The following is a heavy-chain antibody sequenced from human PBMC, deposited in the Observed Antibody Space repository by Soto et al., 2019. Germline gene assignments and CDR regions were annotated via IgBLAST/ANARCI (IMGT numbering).Heavy chain of an antibody. CDR2: IKSKTTGGAT. CDR1: DFILSDAW. V-gene: IGHV3-15*07. Sequence: GGSLRLSCAASDFILSDAWMIWVRQAPGKGLEWVGRIKSKTTGGATDYAAPVRGRFTISRDDSKNTLHLQMNSLRIEDTAVYYCTTCRLSGWREPPYYFYGMDVWGQGTTVTVSS. J-gene: IGHJ6*02. CDR3: TTCRLSGWREPPYYFYGMDV. D-gene: IGHD6-19*01.